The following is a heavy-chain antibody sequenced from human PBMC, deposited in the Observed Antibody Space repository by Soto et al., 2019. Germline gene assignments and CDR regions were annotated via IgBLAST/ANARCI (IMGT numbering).Heavy chain of an antibody. CDR2: IIPIFGTA. J-gene: IGHJ5*02. CDR3: ARSTYYYGSGSYYPSWFDP. Sequence: ASVKVSCKASGGTFSSYAISWVRQAPGQGLEWMGGIIPIFGTANYAQKFQGRVTITADESTSTAYMELSSLRSEDTAVYYCARSTYYYGSGSYYPSWFDPWGQGTLVTVSS. CDR1: GGTFSSYA. V-gene: IGHV1-69*13. D-gene: IGHD3-10*01.